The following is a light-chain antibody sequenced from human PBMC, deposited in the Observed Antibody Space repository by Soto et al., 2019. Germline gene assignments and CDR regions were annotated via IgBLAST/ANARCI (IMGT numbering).Light chain of an antibody. CDR1: QSVSSTY. J-gene: IGKJ1*01. CDR2: GAS. V-gene: IGKV3-20*01. Sequence: EIVLTQSPGTLSLSPGEGATLSCRASQSVSSTYLAWYQQKPGQAPRLLIYGASSRATGIPDRFSGRGSGTAFTLTISRLEPEDFAVYYCQHYGSSTWTFGQGTKVEIK. CDR3: QHYGSSTWT.